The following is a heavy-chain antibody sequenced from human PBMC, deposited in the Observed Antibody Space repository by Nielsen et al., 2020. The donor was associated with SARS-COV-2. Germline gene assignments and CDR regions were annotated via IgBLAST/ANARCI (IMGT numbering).Heavy chain of an antibody. J-gene: IGHJ6*02. Sequence: GESLKISCAASGFTFSSYAMHWVRQAPGKGLEWVAVISYDGSNKYYADSVKGRFTISRDNSKNTLYLQMNSLRAEDTAVYYCAREEGEINYYYGMDVWGQGTTVTVSS. CDR2: ISYDGSNK. V-gene: IGHV3-30*04. D-gene: IGHD3-16*01. CDR1: GFTFSSYA. CDR3: AREEGEINYYYGMDV.